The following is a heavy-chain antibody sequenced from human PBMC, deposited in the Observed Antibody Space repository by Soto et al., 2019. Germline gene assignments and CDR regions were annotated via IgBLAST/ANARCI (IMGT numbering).Heavy chain of an antibody. CDR1: GGSISSSNW. CDR2: IYHSGVT. J-gene: IGHJ4*02. Sequence: PSETLSLTCAVSGGSISSSNWWGWVRQPPGKGLEWIGEIYHSGVTNYNPSLNSRVTISIDTSKNQFSLKLTSVNTADTAIYYCTRGGDPYKTGHWGQGTLVTVSS. V-gene: IGHV4-4*02. CDR3: TRGGDPYKTGH. D-gene: IGHD2-21*01.